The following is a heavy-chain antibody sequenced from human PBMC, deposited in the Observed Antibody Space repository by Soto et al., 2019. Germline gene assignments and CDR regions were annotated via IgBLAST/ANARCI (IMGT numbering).Heavy chain of an antibody. D-gene: IGHD5-12*01. Sequence: QVQLVQSGAEVKKPGASVQASCKASRYSFTSYSMHWVRQAPGQELEWMGIINPSSGSTTYAQKFQDRVTMSRDTSTITVYMEVTSLRSEDTAVYYGGRGGNGYDELQYFNYWGQGTLVTVST. V-gene: IGHV1-46*03. CDR1: RYSFTSYS. CDR3: GRGGNGYDELQYFNY. CDR2: INPSSGST. J-gene: IGHJ4*02.